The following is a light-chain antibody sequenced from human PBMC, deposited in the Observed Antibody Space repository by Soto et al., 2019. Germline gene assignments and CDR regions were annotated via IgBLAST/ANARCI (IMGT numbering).Light chain of an antibody. CDR2: DAS. Sequence: DIQMTQSPSTLSASVGDRVTITCRASQSISSWLAWYQQKPGKAPKLLIYDASSLESGVPSRFSGSGSGTECTLTISSLQPDDFSTYYCQQYNSYWTFGQGTKVEIK. V-gene: IGKV1-5*01. CDR3: QQYNSYWT. J-gene: IGKJ1*01. CDR1: QSISSW.